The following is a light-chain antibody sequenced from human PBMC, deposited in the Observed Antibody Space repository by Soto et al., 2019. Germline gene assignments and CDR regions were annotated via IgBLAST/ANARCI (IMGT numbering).Light chain of an antibody. Sequence: EIVMTQSPGTLSLSTGERATLSCRASQSVSSNLAWHQQKPGQAPRILMYDASTRATGISARFSGSGSGTEFTLTISSLQSEDFAVYYCQQYHNWPITFGQGTRLE. CDR2: DAS. V-gene: IGKV3-15*01. CDR1: QSVSSN. CDR3: QQYHNWPIT. J-gene: IGKJ5*01.